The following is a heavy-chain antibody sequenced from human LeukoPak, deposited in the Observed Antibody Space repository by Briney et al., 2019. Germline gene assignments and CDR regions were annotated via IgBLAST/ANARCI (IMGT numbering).Heavy chain of an antibody. J-gene: IGHJ4*02. CDR2: ISSSGSTI. V-gene: IGHV3-48*03. D-gene: IGHD6-13*01. CDR1: GFTFSSYE. Sequence: GGSLRLSCAASGFTFSSYEMNWVRQAPGKGLVWVSYISSSGSTIYYADSVKGRFTISRDNAKNSLYLQMNSLRAEDTAVYYCATSGYSSSWYFGWGQGTLVTVSS. CDR3: ATSGYSSSWYFG.